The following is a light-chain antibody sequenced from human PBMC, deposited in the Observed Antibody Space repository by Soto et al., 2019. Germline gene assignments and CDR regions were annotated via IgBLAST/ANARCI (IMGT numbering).Light chain of an antibody. CDR2: RNN. V-gene: IGLV1-47*01. J-gene: IGLJ3*02. CDR1: SSNIGSDF. CDR3: AAWDHSLSGWM. Sequence: QSVLTQPPSASATPWQRVTISCSGSSSNIGSDFVFWYQQLPGTAPKLLISRNNQRPSGVPDRFSGSKSGTSASLAISGLRSEDEADYYCAAWDHSLSGWMIGGGTKMTVL.